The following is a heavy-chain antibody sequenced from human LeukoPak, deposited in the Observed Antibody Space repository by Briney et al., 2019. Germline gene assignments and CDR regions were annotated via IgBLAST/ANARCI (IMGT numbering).Heavy chain of an antibody. V-gene: IGHV4-39*01. CDR3: ARQIRYDYVWGIYRIDYFDH. J-gene: IGHJ4*02. Sequence: PSETLSLTCTVSGGSLSSNTHYWRWLRQPPGTGLEWMGSINYGGTTHYNPPLKSRVTISIDTSKNQFSLKLRSVPAADTAVYHCARQIRYDYVWGIYRIDYFDHWGQGTLVTVSS. D-gene: IGHD3-16*02. CDR1: GGSLSSNTHY. CDR2: INYGGTT.